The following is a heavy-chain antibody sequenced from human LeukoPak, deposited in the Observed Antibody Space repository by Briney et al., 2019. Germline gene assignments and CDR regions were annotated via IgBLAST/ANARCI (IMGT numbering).Heavy chain of an antibody. CDR2: INAGNGNT. D-gene: IGHD3-9*01. CDR3: ARDQPGYYDVLTGPDY. CDR1: GYTFTDYA. V-gene: IGHV1-3*01. J-gene: IGHJ4*02. Sequence: ASVKVSCKASGYTFTDYAMHWVRQAPGQKLEWMGWINAGNGNTKYSQKFQARVTITRDTSASTAYMELSTLRSEDTAVNYCARDQPGYYDVLTGPDYWGQGTLVTVSS.